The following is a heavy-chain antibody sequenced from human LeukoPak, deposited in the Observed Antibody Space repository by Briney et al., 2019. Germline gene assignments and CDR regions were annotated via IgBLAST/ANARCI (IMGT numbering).Heavy chain of an antibody. V-gene: IGHV3-53*01. CDR2: IYSGGTT. D-gene: IGHD3-16*01. CDR1: GFTVSNNY. CDR3: ARGGEFGY. Sequence: PGGSLRLSCAASGFTVSNNYLTWVRQAPGKGLEWVSLIYSGGTTYYADSVKGRFTISRDSSKNTLYLQMNSLRAEDTAMYYCARGGEFGYWGQETLVTVSS. J-gene: IGHJ4*02.